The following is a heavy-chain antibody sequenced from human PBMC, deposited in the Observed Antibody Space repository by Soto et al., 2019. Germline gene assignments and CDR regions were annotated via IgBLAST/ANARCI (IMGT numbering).Heavy chain of an antibody. J-gene: IGHJ4*02. V-gene: IGHV4-31*03. CDR3: ARDRVGDYGGRFLDY. D-gene: IGHD4-17*01. CDR2: IYYSGST. CDR1: GGSISSGGYY. Sequence: QVPLQESGPGLVKPSQTLSLTCTVSGGSISSGGYYWSWIRQHPGKGLEWIGYIYYSGSTYYNPSLKSRVTISVDTSKNQFSLKLSSVTAADTAVYYYARDRVGDYGGRFLDYWGQGTLVTVSS.